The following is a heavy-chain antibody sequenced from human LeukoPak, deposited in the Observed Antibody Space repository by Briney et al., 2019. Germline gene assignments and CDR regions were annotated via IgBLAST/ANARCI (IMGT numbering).Heavy chain of an antibody. CDR3: TLVVPASKHDAFDI. V-gene: IGHV1-46*01. J-gene: IGHJ3*02. CDR1: GHTFTSYY. D-gene: IGHD2-2*01. Sequence: SEKVTCKASGHTFTSYYMHRVRHAPGQGLETMGINNPSGGSPSYAQKFQGRVTMTKDTSTSTVYMELSSLRSEDTAVYYCTLVVPASKHDAFDIWGQETMVIVSS. CDR2: NNPSGGSP.